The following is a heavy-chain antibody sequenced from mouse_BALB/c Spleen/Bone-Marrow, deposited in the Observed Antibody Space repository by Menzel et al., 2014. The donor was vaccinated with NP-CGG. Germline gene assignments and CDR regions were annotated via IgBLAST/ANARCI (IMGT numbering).Heavy chain of an antibody. D-gene: IGHD2-1*01. V-gene: IGHV1-80*01. CDR1: GYAFSSYW. J-gene: IGHJ3*02. Sequence: VQLQESGAELVRPGSSVTISCKASGYAFSSYWMNWAKQRPGQGLEWIGQIYPGDGDTNYNGKFKGKATQTADKSSSTAYTQLSCLASEDSAVYFSAHYGNYAGKWGQGTLVTVSA. CDR3: AHYGNYAGK. CDR2: IYPGDGDT.